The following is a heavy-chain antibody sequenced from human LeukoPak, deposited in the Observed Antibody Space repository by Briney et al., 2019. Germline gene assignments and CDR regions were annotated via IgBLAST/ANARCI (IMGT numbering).Heavy chain of an antibody. Sequence: PSETLSLTCTVSGGSISSTSYYWGWIRQPPGKGLEWLGSIYYTGSTYYNPPLKSRVTISVDTSKNQFSLRLSSVTAADTAVYFCAREGDGDEGDYWGQGTLVTVSS. V-gene: IGHV4-39*07. CDR3: AREGDGDEGDY. CDR1: GGSISSTSYY. CDR2: IYYTGST. D-gene: IGHD2-21*02. J-gene: IGHJ4*02.